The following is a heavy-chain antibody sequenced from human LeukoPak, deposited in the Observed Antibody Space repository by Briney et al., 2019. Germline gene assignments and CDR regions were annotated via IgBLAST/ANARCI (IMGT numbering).Heavy chain of an antibody. D-gene: IGHD1-26*01. CDR3: ARDGGGSYLPYYFDY. J-gene: IGHJ4*02. CDR1: GFTFSSYE. CDR2: ISSSGSTI. Sequence: GGSLRLSCAASGFTFSSYEMNWVRQAPGKGLEWVSYISSSGSTIYYADSVKGRFTISRDNAKNSLYLQMNSLRAEDTAVYYCARDGGGSYLPYYFDYWGQGTLVTVSS. V-gene: IGHV3-48*03.